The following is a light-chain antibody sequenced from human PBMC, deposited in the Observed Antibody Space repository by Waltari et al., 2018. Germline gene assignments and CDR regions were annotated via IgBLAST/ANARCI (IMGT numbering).Light chain of an antibody. V-gene: IGKV1-8*01. J-gene: IGKJ4*01. CDR2: AAS. CDR3: QQYYSYPPT. Sequence: AIRMTQSTSSFSASTGDRVTITCRASQGISSYLAWYQQKPGKAPKLLIYAASTLQSGVPSRFSGSGSGTDFTLTISCLQSEDFATYYCQQYYSYPPTFGGGTKVEIK. CDR1: QGISSY.